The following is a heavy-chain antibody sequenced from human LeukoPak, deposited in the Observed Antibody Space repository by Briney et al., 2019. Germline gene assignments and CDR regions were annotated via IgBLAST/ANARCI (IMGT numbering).Heavy chain of an antibody. CDR1: GGSIRSYY. J-gene: IGHJ4*02. CDR3: ARRGSGSWWVFDY. Sequence: SETLSLTCTVSGGSIRSYYWSWIRQPPGKGLEWIGYIYYSGSTNYNPSLKSRVTISVDTSKNQFSLKLSSVTAADTAVYYCARRGSGSWWVFDYWGQGTLVNVSS. V-gene: IGHV4-59*01. D-gene: IGHD6-19*01. CDR2: IYYSGST.